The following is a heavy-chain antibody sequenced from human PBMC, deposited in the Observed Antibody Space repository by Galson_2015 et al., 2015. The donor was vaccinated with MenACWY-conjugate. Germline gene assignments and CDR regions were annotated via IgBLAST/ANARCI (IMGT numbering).Heavy chain of an antibody. V-gene: IGHV4-4*02. J-gene: IGHJ4*02. CDR1: GGSISIHYW. Sequence: ETLSLTCAVSGGSISIHYWWTWVRQPPGKGLEWIGEIYHSGSTNYNPSLKSRLTVSVDKSKNQFSLKLSSVTAADTAVYYCARGNYYVSGTYYKSANCDYWGQGS. D-gene: IGHD3-10*01. CDR3: ARGNYYVSGTYYKSANCDY. CDR2: IYHSGST.